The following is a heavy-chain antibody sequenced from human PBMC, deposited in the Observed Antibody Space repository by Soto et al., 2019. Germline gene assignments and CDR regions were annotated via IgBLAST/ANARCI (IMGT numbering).Heavy chain of an antibody. V-gene: IGHV3-21*01. J-gene: IGHJ6*02. D-gene: IGHD3-3*01. CDR3: ARDSGLPVLPWLFFRYGMDV. Sequence: GPDVPGGSLRLSCAASGFTFSSYSMNWVRQAPGKGLEWVSSISSSSSYIYYADSVKGRFTISRDNAKNSLYLQMNSLRAEDTAVYYCARDSGLPVLPWLFFRYGMDVPGQGTTVTVSS. CDR1: GFTFSSYS. CDR2: ISSSSSYI.